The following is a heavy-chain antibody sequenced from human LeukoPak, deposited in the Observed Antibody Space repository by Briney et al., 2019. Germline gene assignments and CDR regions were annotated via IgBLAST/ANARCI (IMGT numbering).Heavy chain of an antibody. CDR1: GGSITNRSYY. D-gene: IGHD2/OR15-2a*01. Sequence: AETLSLTCTVSGGSITNRSYYWGWIRQPPGNGLEWIGSIYYSGSTYYNPSLKSRVTKSVEKPKNQFSLKLRHVTGPGPGVVYRARDGRFPPGVLRRYFEYWGQGTLVSVFS. J-gene: IGHJ4*02. V-gene: IGHV4-39*07. CDR2: IYYSGST. CDR3: ARDGRFPPGVLRRYFEY.